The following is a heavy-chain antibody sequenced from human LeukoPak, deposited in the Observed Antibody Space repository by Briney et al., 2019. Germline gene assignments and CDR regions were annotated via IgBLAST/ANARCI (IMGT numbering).Heavy chain of an antibody. CDR3: ARPGSPYDP. V-gene: IGHV4-39*01. D-gene: IGHD2-15*01. Sequence: PSETLSLTCTVTGDSITSTSYNWGWIRQPPGKELKGIGSIYYTGTTYSNPSLRSRLSMSVDTSKNQFFLRLKSVTAADTAIYYCARPGSPYDPWGQGILVTVSS. CDR2: IYYTGTT. CDR1: GDSITSTSYN. J-gene: IGHJ5*02.